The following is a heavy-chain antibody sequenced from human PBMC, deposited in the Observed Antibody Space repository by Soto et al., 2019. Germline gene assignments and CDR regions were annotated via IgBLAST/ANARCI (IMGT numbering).Heavy chain of an antibody. CDR1: GFTFSSYA. J-gene: IGHJ4*02. CDR2: ISGSGGST. CDR3: AKDGGLLWFRELFREPQYYFDD. V-gene: IGHV3-23*01. D-gene: IGHD3-10*01. Sequence: PGGSLRLSCAASGFTFSSYAMSWVRQAPGKGLEWVSAISGSGGSTYYADSVKGRFTISRDNSKNTLYLQMNRLRAEDTAVYYCAKDGGLLWFRELFREPQYYFDDWGQGTLVTISS.